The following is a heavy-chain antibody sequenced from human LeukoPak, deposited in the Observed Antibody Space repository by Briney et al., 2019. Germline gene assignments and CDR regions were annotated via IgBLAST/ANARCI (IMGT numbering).Heavy chain of an antibody. D-gene: IGHD2-21*01. V-gene: IGHV3-53*01. CDR3: ASAREYCGSAECYEYFQH. J-gene: IGHJ1*01. CDR1: GFTVGTNS. CDR2: IYSGGST. Sequence: PGGSLRLSCAPSGFTVGTNSIRWVRQSPRRGREWVSFIYSGGSTSHADSVNGGFTISIDNSRNTLLLKMNSLTAEDKALYYCASAREYCGSAECYEYFQHWGQGTLVTVSS.